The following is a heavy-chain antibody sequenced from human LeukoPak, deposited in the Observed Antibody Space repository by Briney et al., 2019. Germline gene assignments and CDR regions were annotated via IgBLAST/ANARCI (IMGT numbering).Heavy chain of an antibody. D-gene: IGHD2-21*01. CDR1: GGSISTYY. V-gene: IGHV4-59*08. J-gene: IGHJ5*02. Sequence: SETLSLTCTVSGGSISTYYWSWIRQPPGKGLEWIGYIYYSGSTYYNPSLKSRVTISVDTSKNQFSLKLSSVTAADTAVYYCARHYSDWFDPWGQGTLVTVSS. CDR2: IYYSGST. CDR3: ARHYSDWFDP.